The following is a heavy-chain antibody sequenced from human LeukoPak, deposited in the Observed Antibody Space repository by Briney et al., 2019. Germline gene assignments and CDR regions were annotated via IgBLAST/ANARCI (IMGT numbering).Heavy chain of an antibody. CDR2: ISGSGGST. CDR3: ARDRYSGSYPLDY. D-gene: IGHD1-26*01. CDR1: GFTFSSYG. Sequence: GETLRLSCAASGFTFSSYGMSWVRQAPGKGLEWVSAISGSGGSTYYADSVKGRFTISRGNSKNTLYLQMNSLRAEDTAVYYCARDRYSGSYPLDYWGQGTLVTVSS. V-gene: IGHV3-23*01. J-gene: IGHJ4*02.